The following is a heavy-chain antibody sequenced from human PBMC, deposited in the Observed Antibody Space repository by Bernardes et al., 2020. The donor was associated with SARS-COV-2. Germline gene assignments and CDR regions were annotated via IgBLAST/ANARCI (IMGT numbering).Heavy chain of an antibody. V-gene: IGHV3-23*01. J-gene: IGHJ4*02. CDR2: SGVRGTT. CDR1: GFTLSTYG. Sequence: GGSLRLSRAASGFTLSTYGMIWVRQAPGRGLEWVSGSGVRGTTTYTDAVRGRFAISRDDSKNTLFLQMNNLRAEDTAIYYCAKGRSRSSKYPYDHWGQGTLVTVSS. CDR3: AKGRSRSSKYPYDH. D-gene: IGHD6-19*01.